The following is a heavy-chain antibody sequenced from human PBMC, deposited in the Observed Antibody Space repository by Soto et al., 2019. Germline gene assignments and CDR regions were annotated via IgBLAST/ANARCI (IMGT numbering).Heavy chain of an antibody. Sequence: ASVNVSFKVSGYSLNELCMHWVRQPAGKGLEWIGGFDPEEGKMIYAQNFQGRVTMTEDTSTDTAYMELNSLTSEDTAIYYCATDLGVALAPLSILYFQQWGEGTVLTV. CDR1: GYSLNELC. V-gene: IGHV1-24*01. CDR3: ATDLGVALAPLSILYFQQ. CDR2: FDPEEGKM. D-gene: IGHD3-10*01. J-gene: IGHJ1*01.